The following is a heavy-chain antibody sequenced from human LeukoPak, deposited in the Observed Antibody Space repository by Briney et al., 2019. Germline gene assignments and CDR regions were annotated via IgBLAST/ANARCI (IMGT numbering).Heavy chain of an antibody. CDR2: IKSKTDGGTT. CDR3: TTYGSGISQNYYYYYMDV. CDR1: GFTFSSYE. D-gene: IGHD3-10*01. V-gene: IGHV3-15*01. J-gene: IGHJ6*03. Sequence: GGSLRLSCAASGFTFSSYEMNWVRQAPGKGLEWVARIKSKTDGGTTDYAAHVKGRFTISKDDSNNTLYLQMNSLKTEDTAVYYCTTYGSGISQNYYYYYMDVWGNGTTVTISS.